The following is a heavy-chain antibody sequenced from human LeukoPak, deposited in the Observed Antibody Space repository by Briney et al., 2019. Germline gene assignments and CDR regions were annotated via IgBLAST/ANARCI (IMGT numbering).Heavy chain of an antibody. CDR1: GFTFSSYA. D-gene: IGHD3-9*01. V-gene: IGHV3-23*01. CDR2: ISSSGGST. J-gene: IGHJ4*02. Sequence: PGGSLRLSCAASGFTFSSYAMSWVRQAPGKGLEWVSAISSSGGSTYYADSVKGRFTISRDNSKNTLYLQMNSLRAEDTAVYYCAKVPHYDILTGYYSETTFDYWGQGTLVTVSS. CDR3: AKVPHYDILTGYYSETTFDY.